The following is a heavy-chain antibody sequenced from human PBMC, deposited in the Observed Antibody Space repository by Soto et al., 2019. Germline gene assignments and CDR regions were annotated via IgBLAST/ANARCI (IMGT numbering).Heavy chain of an antibody. CDR1: GFTFSSYG. D-gene: IGHD3-3*01. V-gene: IGHV3-NL1*01. CDR3: ARENVLRFLEWLPRQGMDV. CDR2: IQIGGKT. Sequence: GGSLRLSCAASGFTFSSYGMHWVRQAPGKGLEWVSAIQIGGKTYYADSVKGRFIISRDNSENTVYLQMSSLRAEDTAVYFCARENVLRFLEWLPRQGMDVWGQGTTVTVSS. J-gene: IGHJ6*02.